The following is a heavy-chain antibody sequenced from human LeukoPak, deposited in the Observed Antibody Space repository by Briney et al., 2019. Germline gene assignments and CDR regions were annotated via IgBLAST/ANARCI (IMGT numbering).Heavy chain of an antibody. CDR3: ARGGIGGSSKYYFDY. D-gene: IGHD3-16*01. Sequence: SETLSLTCTVSGGSISSYYWSWIRQPPGKGLERIGYIYYSGSTNYNPSLKSRVTISVDTSKNQFSLKLSSVTAADTAVYYCARGGIGGSSKYYFDYWGQGTLVTVSS. CDR1: GGSISSYY. J-gene: IGHJ4*02. V-gene: IGHV4-59*01. CDR2: IYYSGST.